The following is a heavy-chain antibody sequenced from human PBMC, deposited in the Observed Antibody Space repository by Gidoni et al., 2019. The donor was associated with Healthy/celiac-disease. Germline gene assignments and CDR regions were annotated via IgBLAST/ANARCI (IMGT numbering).Heavy chain of an antibody. Sequence: EVQLVESGGGLVQPGGSLRLSCAASGFTVSSNYMSWVRQAPGKGLEWVSVIYSGGSTYYADSVKGRFTISRHNSKNTLYLQMNSLRAEDTAVYYCAREYSSGWYYFDYWGQGTLVTVSS. CDR3: AREYSSGWYYFDY. D-gene: IGHD6-19*01. CDR1: GFTVSSNY. CDR2: IYSGGST. J-gene: IGHJ4*02. V-gene: IGHV3-53*04.